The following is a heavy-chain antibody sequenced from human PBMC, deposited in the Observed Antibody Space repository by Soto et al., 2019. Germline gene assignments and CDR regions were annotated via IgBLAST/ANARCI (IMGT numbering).Heavy chain of an antibody. CDR3: ARTAGPTPFDP. J-gene: IGHJ5*02. Sequence: ASVKVSCKASGYTFTGYAMHWVRQAPGQRLEWMGWINAGNGNTKYSQKFQGRVTITRDTSASTVYMELNSLTSEDTAVYYCARTAGPTPFDPWGQGTPVTVSS. CDR2: INAGNGNT. V-gene: IGHV1-3*01. CDR1: GYTFTGYA. D-gene: IGHD6-19*01.